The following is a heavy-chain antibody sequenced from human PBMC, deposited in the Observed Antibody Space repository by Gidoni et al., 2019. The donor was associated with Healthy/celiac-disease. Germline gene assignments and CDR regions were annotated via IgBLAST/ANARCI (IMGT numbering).Heavy chain of an antibody. V-gene: IGHV3-30*18. D-gene: IGHD4-4*01. CDR3: AKDRVPIQFRGPGFDY. Sequence: QVQLVESGGGVVQPGRSLRLSCAASGFTFSSYGMHWVRQAPGKGLEWVAVISYDGSNKYYADSVKGRFTISRDNSKNTLYLQMNSLRAEDTAVYYCAKDRVPIQFRGPGFDYWGQGTLVTVSS. CDR2: ISYDGSNK. CDR1: GFTFSSYG. J-gene: IGHJ4*02.